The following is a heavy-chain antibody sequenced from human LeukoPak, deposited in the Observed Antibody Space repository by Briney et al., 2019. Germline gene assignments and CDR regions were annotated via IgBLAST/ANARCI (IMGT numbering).Heavy chain of an antibody. Sequence: GASVKVSCKASGYTFTGYYMHWVRQAPGQGLEWMGWINPNSGDTNSAQKFQGRVTMTRDTSITTAYMELSSLRSDDTAVYYCARRQSATLMFWGQGTLVTVSS. CDR3: ARRQSATLMF. J-gene: IGHJ4*02. D-gene: IGHD2-15*01. CDR1: GYTFTGYY. V-gene: IGHV1-2*02. CDR2: INPNSGDT.